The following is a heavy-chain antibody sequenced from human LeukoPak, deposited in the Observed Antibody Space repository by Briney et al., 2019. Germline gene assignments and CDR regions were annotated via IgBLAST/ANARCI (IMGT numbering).Heavy chain of an antibody. V-gene: IGHV1-2*02. CDR3: ARDREVGATGYYFDY. CDR1: GYTFTGYY. CDR2: INPNSGGT. Sequence: ASVKVSCKASGYTFTGYYMHGVRQAPGQGLEWMGWINPNSGGTNYAQKFQGRVTMTRDTSISTAYMELSRLRSDDTAVYYCARDREVGATGYYFDYWGQGTLVTVSS. J-gene: IGHJ4*02. D-gene: IGHD1-26*01.